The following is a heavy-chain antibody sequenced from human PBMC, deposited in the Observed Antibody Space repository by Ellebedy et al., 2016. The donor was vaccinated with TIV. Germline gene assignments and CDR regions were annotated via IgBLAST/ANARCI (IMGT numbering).Heavy chain of an antibody. V-gene: IGHV4-4*07. D-gene: IGHD2-21*02. CDR1: GGSISSYY. CDR3: ARAPGYCGGDCYLALGY. Sequence: SETLSLTXTVSGGSISSYYWSWIRQPAGKGLEWIGRIYTSGSTNYNPSLKSRVTMSVDTSKNQFSLKLSSVTAADTAVYYCARAPGYCGGDCYLALGYWGQGTLVTVSS. CDR2: IYTSGST. J-gene: IGHJ4*02.